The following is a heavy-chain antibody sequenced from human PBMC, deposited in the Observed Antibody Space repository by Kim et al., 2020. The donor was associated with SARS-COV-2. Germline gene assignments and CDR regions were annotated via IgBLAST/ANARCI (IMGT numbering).Heavy chain of an antibody. Sequence: GESLKISCKGSGYSFTSYWISWVRQMPGKGLEWMGRIDPSDSYTNYSPSFQGHVTISADKSISTAYLQWSSLKASDTAMYYCARHQPNDWYFDLWGRGTLVTVSS. J-gene: IGHJ2*01. V-gene: IGHV5-10-1*01. CDR3: ARHQPNDWYFDL. CDR2: IDPSDSYT. CDR1: GYSFTSYW.